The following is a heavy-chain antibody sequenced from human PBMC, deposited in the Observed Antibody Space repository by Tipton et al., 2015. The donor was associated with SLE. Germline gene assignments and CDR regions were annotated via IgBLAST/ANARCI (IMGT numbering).Heavy chain of an antibody. CDR1: SSSSYY. V-gene: IGHV5-51*01. J-gene: IGHJ6*03. Sequence: SSSSYYWGWIRQPPGKGLEWMGIIYPGDSDTRYSPSFQGQVTISADKSISTAYLQWSSLKASDTAMYYCARHECCARHECSGGSCYSGLSYMDVWGKGTTVTVSS. D-gene: IGHD2-15*01. CDR2: IYPGDSDT. CDR3: ARHECCARHECSGGSCYSGLSYMDV.